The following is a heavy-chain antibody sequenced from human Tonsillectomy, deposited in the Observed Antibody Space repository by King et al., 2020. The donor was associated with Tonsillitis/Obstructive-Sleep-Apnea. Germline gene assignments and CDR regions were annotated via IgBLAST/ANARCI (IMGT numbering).Heavy chain of an antibody. CDR2: IIGSAGST. CDR1: GFTFSIYA. Sequence: VQLVESGGGLEQPGGSLRLSCAASGFTFSIYAMGWVRQAPGKGLEWVSVIIGSAGSTYYADSVKGRFSISRDNSKNTVYLQMNSLRAEDTAVYYCAKTRDWYFDVWGRGTLVTVSS. J-gene: IGHJ2*01. CDR3: AKTRDWYFDV. V-gene: IGHV3-23*04.